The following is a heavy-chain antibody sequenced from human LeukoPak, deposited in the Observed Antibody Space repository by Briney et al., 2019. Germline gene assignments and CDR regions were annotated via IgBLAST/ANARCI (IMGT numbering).Heavy chain of an antibody. Sequence: PGGSLRLSCAASGFTFSNYAMGWGRQAPGKGLEWVSGISGSDYAYYTDSVKGRFTISRDNSKNTLYLQMNTLRAEDTAVYYCAKGVRYLDWWILDYWGQGTLVPVSS. CDR2: ISGSDYA. CDR1: GFTFSNYA. D-gene: IGHD3-9*01. J-gene: IGHJ4*02. V-gene: IGHV3-23*01. CDR3: AKGVRYLDWWILDY.